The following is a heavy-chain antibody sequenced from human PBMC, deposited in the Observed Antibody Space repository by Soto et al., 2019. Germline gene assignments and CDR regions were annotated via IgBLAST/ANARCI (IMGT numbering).Heavy chain of an antibody. CDR1: GGSISSGCYS. V-gene: IGHV4-30-2*01. CDR3: ARATGSGRPPEYYFDY. Sequence: SETKSVTCAVAGGSISSGCYSWSWIRQPPGKGLEWIGYIYHSGSTYYNPSLRSRVTISVDRSKNQFSLKLSSVTAADTAVYYCARATGSGRPPEYYFDYWGQGTLVTVSS. J-gene: IGHJ4*02. D-gene: IGHD3-10*01. CDR2: IYHSGST.